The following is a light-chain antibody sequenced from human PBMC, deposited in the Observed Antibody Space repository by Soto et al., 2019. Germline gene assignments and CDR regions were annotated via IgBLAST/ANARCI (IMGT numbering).Light chain of an antibody. Sequence: DIQLTQSPSFLSASIGDRVTITCRASQGISSYLAWYHQKPGKAPKLLIYATSTLQSGVPSRFSDSGSGTEFTLTISSLQPEDFATYYCQQLNSYPLTFGRETKVEIK. CDR2: ATS. CDR3: QQLNSYPLT. CDR1: QGISSY. V-gene: IGKV1-9*01. J-gene: IGKJ4*01.